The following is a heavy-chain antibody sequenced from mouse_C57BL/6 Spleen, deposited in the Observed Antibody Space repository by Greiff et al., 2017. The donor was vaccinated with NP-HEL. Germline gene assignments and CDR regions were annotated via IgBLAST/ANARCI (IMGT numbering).Heavy chain of an antibody. D-gene: IGHD1-1*01. CDR3: ARTGESTTVVFDY. Sequence: QVHVKQSGPGLVQPSQSLSITCTVSGFSLTSYGVHWVRQSPGKGLEWLGVIWSGGSTDYNAAFISRLSISKDNSKSQVFFKMNSLQADDTAIYYCARTGESTTVVFDYWGQGTTLTVSS. CDR1: GFSLTSYG. CDR2: IWSGGST. J-gene: IGHJ2*01. V-gene: IGHV2-2*01.